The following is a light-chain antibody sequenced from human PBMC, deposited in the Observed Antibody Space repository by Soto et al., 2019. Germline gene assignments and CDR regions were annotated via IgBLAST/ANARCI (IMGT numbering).Light chain of an antibody. CDR3: QQRSNWPWT. V-gene: IGKV3D-20*02. CDR2: DAS. CDR1: QSVTSSY. Sequence: EILLTQSPGTLSLSPREIATLCCRASQSVTSSYIAWYQQKPGQAPRLLIYDASNRATGIPVRFSGSGSGTDYTLTITNLEPEDFAIYYCQQRSNWPWTFGQGTKVDI. J-gene: IGKJ1*01.